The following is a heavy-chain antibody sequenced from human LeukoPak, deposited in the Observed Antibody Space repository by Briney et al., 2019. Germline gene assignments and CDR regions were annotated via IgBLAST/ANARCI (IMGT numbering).Heavy chain of an antibody. CDR3: AKRGVVIRLILVGFHKQAYYFDA. D-gene: IGHD3-10*01. CDR2: ISDSGGST. J-gene: IGHJ4*02. CDR1: GITLSNYG. Sequence: GGSLRLSCAVSGITLSNYGMSWVRQAPGKGLEWVAGISDSGGSTNYADSVKGRFTISRDNAKNTLYLQMNSLRAEDTAVYFCAKRGVVIRLILVGFHKQAYYFDAWGQGALVTVSS. V-gene: IGHV3-23*01.